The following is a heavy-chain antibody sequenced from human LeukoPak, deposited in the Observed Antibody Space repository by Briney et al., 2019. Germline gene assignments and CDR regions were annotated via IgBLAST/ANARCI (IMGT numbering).Heavy chain of an antibody. V-gene: IGHV3-23*01. J-gene: IGHJ4*02. CDR2: ISGSGGST. D-gene: IGHD3-22*01. CDR1: GFTFSSYA. Sequence: GGSLRLSCAASGFTFSSYAMSWVRRAPGKGLEWVSGISGSGGSTYYADSVKGRFTISRDNSKNTLYLQMNSLRAEDAAVYYCAKDLQDSSGYYYSYDCWGQGTLVTVSS. CDR3: AKDLQDSSGYYYSYDC.